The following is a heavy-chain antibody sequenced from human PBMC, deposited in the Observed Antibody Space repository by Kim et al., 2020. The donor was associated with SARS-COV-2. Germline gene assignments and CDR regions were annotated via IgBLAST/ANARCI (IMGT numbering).Heavy chain of an antibody. CDR2: ISGSGGST. CDR1: GFTFNSYA. D-gene: IGHD6-19*01. J-gene: IGHJ6*02. Sequence: GGSLRLSCVASGFTFNSYAMSWVRQAPGKGLEWVSAISGSGGSTYYADSVRGRFTISRDNSKNTLYLQMNSLRAEDTAVYYCAKEGSSGWYNGVYYYGMDVWGQGGTGTVSS. CDR3: AKEGSSGWYNGVYYYGMDV. V-gene: IGHV3-23*01.